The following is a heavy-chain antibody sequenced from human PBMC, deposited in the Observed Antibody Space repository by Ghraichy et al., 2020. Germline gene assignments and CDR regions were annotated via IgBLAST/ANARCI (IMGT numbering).Heavy chain of an antibody. J-gene: IGHJ5*02. CDR1: GFTFSDYY. CDR3: ARDKRYYYDRSAYSDAEWFDP. D-gene: IGHD3-22*01. V-gene: IGHV3-11*01. CDR2: ISTTGSTM. Sequence: GGSLRLSCAASGFTFSDYYMSWIRQAPGKGLEWVSHISTTGSTMYYADSVKGRFAISRDNAKKSLHLQMHSLRAEDTAVYYCARDKRYYYDRSAYSDAEWFDPWGQGTLVTVSS.